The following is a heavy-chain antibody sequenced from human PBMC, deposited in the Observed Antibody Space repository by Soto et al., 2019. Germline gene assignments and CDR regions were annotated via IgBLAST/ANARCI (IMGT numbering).Heavy chain of an antibody. J-gene: IGHJ6*04. CDR3: ARAHYGDYGYGMDV. Sequence: QLQLQESGSGLVQPSQTLSLTCAVSGGSISSGGYSWSWIRQPPGKGLEWIGYIYHSGSTYYHPSLKSRVTISVDRSKYQFSLKLSSVTAADTAVYYCARAHYGDYGYGMDVWGEGTTVAVSS. V-gene: IGHV4-30-2*01. D-gene: IGHD4-17*01. CDR2: IYHSGST. CDR1: GGSISSGGYS.